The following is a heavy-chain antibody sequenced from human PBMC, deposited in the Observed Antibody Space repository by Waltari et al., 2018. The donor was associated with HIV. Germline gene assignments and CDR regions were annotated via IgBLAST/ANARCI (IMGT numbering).Heavy chain of an antibody. Sequence: QVQLVESGGGVVQPGRSLRLSCAASGFTFNTDARHWVRQAPGQRLRWVAMISFDLNNKFYADFVSGRYTISRDNSKNTLYLQMTNLRREDSAVYYCAKDRTLRMMGYYFDNWGQGTLVTVSS. CDR3: AKDRTLRMMGYYFDN. CDR2: ISFDLNNK. D-gene: IGHD3-16*01. V-gene: IGHV3-30*18. J-gene: IGHJ4*02. CDR1: GFTFNTDA.